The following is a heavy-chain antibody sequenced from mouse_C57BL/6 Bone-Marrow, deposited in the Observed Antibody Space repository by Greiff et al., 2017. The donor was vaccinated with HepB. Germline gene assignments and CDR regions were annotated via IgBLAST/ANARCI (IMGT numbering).Heavy chain of an antibody. D-gene: IGHD3-2*02. Sequence: EVKLVESGGGLVKPGGSLKLSCAASGFTFSDYGMHWVRQAPEKGLEWVAYISCGSSTIYYADTVKGRFTISSDNAKNTLFLQMTSLRSEDTAMYYCARKLIQALAYWGQGTLVTVSA. CDR1: GFTFSDYG. CDR3: ARKLIQALAY. V-gene: IGHV5-17*01. J-gene: IGHJ3*01. CDR2: ISCGSSTI.